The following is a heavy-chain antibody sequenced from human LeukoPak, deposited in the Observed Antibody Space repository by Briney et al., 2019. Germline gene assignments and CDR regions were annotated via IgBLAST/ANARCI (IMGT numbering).Heavy chain of an antibody. CDR3: ASRLLLEYFDY. V-gene: IGHV3-21*01. J-gene: IGHJ4*02. CDR2: ISSSSSYI. CDR1: GFTFSSYA. Sequence: GGSLRLSCAASGFTFSSYAMSWVRQAPGKGLGWVSSISSSSSYIYYADSVKGRFTISRDNAKNSLYLQMNSLRAEDTAVYYCASRLLLEYFDYWGQGTLVTVSS. D-gene: IGHD3-3*01.